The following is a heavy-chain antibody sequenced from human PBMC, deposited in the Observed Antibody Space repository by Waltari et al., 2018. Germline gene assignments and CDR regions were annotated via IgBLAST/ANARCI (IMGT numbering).Heavy chain of an antibody. CDR2: FYHSEST. J-gene: IGHJ4*02. Sequence: QVQLQSSGPGLVRPSETLSLTCIFSGYSISRGSYWCWIRLPPGKGLEWIGSFYHSESTYYNPSLKSRVTMSVDMYKNQFSLKLSSVTAEDTAVYYCARENYGDYSFDYWGQGTLVTVSS. CDR3: ARENYGDYSFDY. V-gene: IGHV4-38-2*02. CDR1: GYSISRGSY. D-gene: IGHD4-17*01.